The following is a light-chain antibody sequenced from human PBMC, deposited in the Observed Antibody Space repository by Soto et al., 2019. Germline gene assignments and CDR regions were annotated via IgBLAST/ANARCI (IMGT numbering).Light chain of an antibody. Sequence: QSVLTQPPSVSGAPGQRVTISCTGSSSNIGAGYDVHWYQQLPGTAPKLLLYGNTNRPSGVPDRFSGSKSGTSASLAITGLQAEDEADYYCQSFDSSLSTFYVFGTGTKLTVL. J-gene: IGLJ1*01. CDR2: GNT. CDR3: QSFDSSLSTFYV. V-gene: IGLV1-40*01. CDR1: SSNIGAGYD.